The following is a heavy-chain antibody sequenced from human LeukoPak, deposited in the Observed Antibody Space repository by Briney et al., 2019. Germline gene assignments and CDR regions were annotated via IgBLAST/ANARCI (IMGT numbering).Heavy chain of an antibody. J-gene: IGHJ4*02. D-gene: IGHD3-10*01. Sequence: SETLSLTCTVSGGSISSYYWSWIRQPPGQGLEWIGYIYYSGSTRYNPSLKSRVTISVDTSKNQFSLNLSSVTAADAAVYFCARGRWELPYWGQGTLVSVSS. CDR1: GGSISSYY. CDR3: ARGRWELPY. V-gene: IGHV4-59*12. CDR2: IYYSGST.